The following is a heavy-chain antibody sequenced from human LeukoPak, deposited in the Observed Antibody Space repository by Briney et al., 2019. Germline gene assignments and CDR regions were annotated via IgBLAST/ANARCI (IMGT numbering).Heavy chain of an antibody. V-gene: IGHV1-46*01. D-gene: IGHD3-10*01. Sequence: ASVKVSCKASGYTFTSYYMHWVRQAPGQGLEWMGIINPSGGSTSYAQKFQGRVTMTRDMSTSTVYMELSSLRSEDTAVYYCARPKSRSYYGSGSYLFDYWGQGTLVTVSS. J-gene: IGHJ4*02. CDR2: INPSGGST. CDR1: GYTFTSYY. CDR3: ARPKSRSYYGSGSYLFDY.